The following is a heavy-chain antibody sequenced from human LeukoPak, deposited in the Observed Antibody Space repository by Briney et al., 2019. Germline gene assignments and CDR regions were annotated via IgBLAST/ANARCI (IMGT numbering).Heavy chain of an antibody. V-gene: IGHV3-30*02. CDR3: AKDGNYDFWSGYPAPSDY. Sequence: GGSLTLSCAASGFTFSSYGMHWVRQAPGKGLEWVAFIRYDGSNKYYADSVKGRFTISRDNSKNTLYLQMKSLRAEDTAVYYCAKDGNYDFWSGYPAPSDYWGQGTLVTVSS. CDR1: GFTFSSYG. D-gene: IGHD3-3*01. CDR2: IRYDGSNK. J-gene: IGHJ4*02.